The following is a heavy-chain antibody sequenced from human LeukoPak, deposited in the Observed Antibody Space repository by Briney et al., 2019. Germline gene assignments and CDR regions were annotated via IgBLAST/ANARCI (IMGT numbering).Heavy chain of an antibody. CDR2: ISYDGSNT. Sequence: QAGGSLRLSCAVSGLSFNSYGMHWVRQAPCKGLEWVAFISYDGSNTCYADSVKGRFTISRDNSKTTLYLQMNRLRPEDTAVYYCAKERGSGNYYFALDVWGQGTTVTVSS. J-gene: IGHJ6*02. CDR1: GLSFNSYG. D-gene: IGHD3-10*01. V-gene: IGHV3-30*18. CDR3: AKERGSGNYYFALDV.